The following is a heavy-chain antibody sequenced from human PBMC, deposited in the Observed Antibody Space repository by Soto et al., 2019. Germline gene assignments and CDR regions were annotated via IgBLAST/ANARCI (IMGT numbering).Heavy chain of an antibody. CDR2: VYSSGIT. CDR1: GGSISSSGYY. CDR3: ARERLTYSSDRSAYLFDY. V-gene: IGHV4-31*03. Sequence: QVQLQESGPGLVKPSQTLSLTCTVSGGSISSSGYYWSWIRQHPGKGLEWIGNVYSSGITYYNPSLHLRLTISSDTSKNHFSLKLSSVTAADTAVYYCARERLTYSSDRSAYLFDYWGQGTLVTVSS. J-gene: IGHJ4*02. D-gene: IGHD3-22*01.